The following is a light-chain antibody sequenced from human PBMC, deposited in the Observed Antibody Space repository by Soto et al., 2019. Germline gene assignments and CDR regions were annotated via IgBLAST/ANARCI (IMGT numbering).Light chain of an antibody. V-gene: IGKV3-11*01. CDR3: QQYGSSIT. CDR1: QSFRGL. Sequence: EVVLTQSPVTLSLSPGERATLSCRASQSFRGLLAWYQQKPGQAPRLLIYDAYNRATGIPPRFSGSGSGTDFTLTISSLEPEDSAVYYCQQYGSSITFGGGTKVEIK. J-gene: IGKJ4*01. CDR2: DAY.